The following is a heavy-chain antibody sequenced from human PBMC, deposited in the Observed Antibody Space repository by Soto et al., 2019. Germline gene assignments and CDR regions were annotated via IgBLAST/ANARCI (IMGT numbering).Heavy chain of an antibody. J-gene: IGHJ4*02. Sequence: VSGPTLVNPTQTLTLTCTFSGFSLSTSGMRVSWIRQPPGKALEWLARIDWDDNKFYNTSLKTRLTISKDSSKNQVVLTMTNMDPVDTATYYCARMFHCSGGTCPFDYWGQGALVTVSS. D-gene: IGHD2-15*01. CDR2: IDWDDNK. CDR1: GFSLSTSGMR. CDR3: ARMFHCSGGTCPFDY. V-gene: IGHV2-70*04.